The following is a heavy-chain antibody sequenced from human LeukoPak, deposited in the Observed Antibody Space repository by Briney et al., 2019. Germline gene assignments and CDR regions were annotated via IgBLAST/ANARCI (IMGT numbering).Heavy chain of an antibody. Sequence: PSETLSLTCAVYGGSFSGYYWSWIRQPPGKGLEWIGEINHSGSTNYNPSLKSRVTISVDTSKNQFSLKLSSVTAADTAVYYCARSGERGSWSYFDYWAQGTLVTVSS. CDR2: INHSGST. V-gene: IGHV4-34*01. D-gene: IGHD1-1*01. J-gene: IGHJ4*02. CDR1: GGSFSGYY. CDR3: ARSGERGSWSYFDY.